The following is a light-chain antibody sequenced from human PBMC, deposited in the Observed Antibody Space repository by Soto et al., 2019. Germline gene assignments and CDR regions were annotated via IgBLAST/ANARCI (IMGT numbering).Light chain of an antibody. Sequence: QSVLTQSPSVSAAPGQKVNISCSGSSSNIGNNYVSWSQQLPGTAPKLLIYDNNKRPSGIPDRFSGSKSGTSGTLDITGLQTGDEADYYCATWDGSLPGEVFGGGSKLTVL. J-gene: IGLJ2*01. CDR2: DNN. CDR1: SSNIGNNY. CDR3: ATWDGSLPGEV. V-gene: IGLV1-51*01.